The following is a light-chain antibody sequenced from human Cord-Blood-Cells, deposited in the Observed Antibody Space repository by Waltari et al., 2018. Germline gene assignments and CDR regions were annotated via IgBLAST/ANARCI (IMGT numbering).Light chain of an antibody. CDR3: SSYTSSSTGV. V-gene: IGLV2-14*01. CDR1: SSDVGGYNY. J-gene: IGLJ3*02. Sequence: QSALTQPASVSGSPGQSITISCTGTSSDVGGYNYVSWYQQHPGKAPKLMSYDVSKRASGVSNRFSGSKAGNTASLTISGLQAEDEADYYCSSYTSSSTGVFGGGTKLTVL. CDR2: DVS.